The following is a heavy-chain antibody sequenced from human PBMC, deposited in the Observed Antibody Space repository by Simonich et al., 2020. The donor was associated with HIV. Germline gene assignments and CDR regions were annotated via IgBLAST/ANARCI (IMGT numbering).Heavy chain of an antibody. Sequence: EVQLVESGGGLVQPGRSLRLSCAASGFTFDDYAMHWVRQARGQGPEWVSGISWNSGSIGYADSVKGRFTISRDNAKNSLYLQMNSLRAEDTALYYCAKDRAAAGSNYFDYWGQGTLVTVSS. CDR3: AKDRAAAGSNYFDY. D-gene: IGHD6-13*01. CDR1: GFTFDDYA. J-gene: IGHJ4*02. V-gene: IGHV3-9*01. CDR2: ISWNSGSI.